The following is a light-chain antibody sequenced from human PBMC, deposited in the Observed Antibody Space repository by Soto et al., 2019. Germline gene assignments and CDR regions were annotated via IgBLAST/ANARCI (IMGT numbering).Light chain of an antibody. CDR2: GAS. Sequence: EIVMTQSPGTLSLSPGDTATLSCRASQSLGSDLAWYQQKPGQAPRLLIFGASARPTGIPARISGSGSETEFTLTISSLQSEDFAVYYCQQYNNWPPETFGQGTKVDIK. CDR3: QQYNNWPPET. CDR1: QSLGSD. J-gene: IGKJ1*01. V-gene: IGKV3-15*01.